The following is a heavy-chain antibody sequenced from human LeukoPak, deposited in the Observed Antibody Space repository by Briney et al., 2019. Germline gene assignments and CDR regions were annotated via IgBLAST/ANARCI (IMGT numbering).Heavy chain of an antibody. CDR3: ARDTGFNWFDP. V-gene: IGHV4-59*01. CDR2: IYYSGST. J-gene: IGHJ5*02. D-gene: IGHD4-17*01. CDR1: GGSISSYY. Sequence: SETLSLTCTVSGGSISSYYWSWIRQRPGKGLEGIGYIYYSGSTNYNLSLKSRVTISIDTSKKQFSLTLISVTAADTAVYYCARDTGFNWFDPWGQGTLVTVSS.